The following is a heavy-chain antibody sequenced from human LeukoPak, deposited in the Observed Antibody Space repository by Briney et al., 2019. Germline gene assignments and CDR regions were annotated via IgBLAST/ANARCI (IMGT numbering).Heavy chain of an antibody. D-gene: IGHD3-22*01. CDR3: AKDWRYYDSEFDP. Sequence: ASVKVSCKVSGYTLTELSMHWVRQAPGKGLEWMGGFDPEDGETIYAQKFQGRVTITADTSISTAYMELSRLRSDDTALYYCAKDWRYYDSEFDPWGQGTLVTVSS. J-gene: IGHJ5*02. CDR1: GYTLTELS. V-gene: IGHV1-24*01. CDR2: FDPEDGET.